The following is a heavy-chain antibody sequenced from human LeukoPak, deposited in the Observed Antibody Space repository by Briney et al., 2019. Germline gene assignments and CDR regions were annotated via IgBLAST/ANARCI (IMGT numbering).Heavy chain of an antibody. CDR1: GFTFSSYS. D-gene: IGHD3-3*01. V-gene: IGHV3-21*01. CDR3: ARDRSGVVTYPMDV. Sequence: GGSLRLSCAASGFTFSSYSMNWVRQAPGKGLEWVSSISSSSSYIYYADSVKGRFTISRDNAKNSLYLQMNSLRAEDTAVYYCARDRSGVVTYPMDVWGKGTTVTVSS. CDR2: ISSSSSYI. J-gene: IGHJ6*03.